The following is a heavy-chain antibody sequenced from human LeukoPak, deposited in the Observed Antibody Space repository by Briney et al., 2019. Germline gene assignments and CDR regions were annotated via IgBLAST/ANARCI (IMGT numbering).Heavy chain of an antibody. V-gene: IGHV3-23*01. CDR2: ISGSGGSR. CDR3: ARDGGGARYCSGGSCYSGLFDY. J-gene: IGHJ4*02. D-gene: IGHD2-15*01. CDR1: GFTFSS. Sequence: PGGSLRLSCAASGFTFSSWVRQAPGKGLEWVSTISGSGGSRSYADSVKGRFTISRDNSKNTLYLQMNSLRAEDTAVYYCARDGGGARYCSGGSCYSGLFDYWGQGTLVTVSS.